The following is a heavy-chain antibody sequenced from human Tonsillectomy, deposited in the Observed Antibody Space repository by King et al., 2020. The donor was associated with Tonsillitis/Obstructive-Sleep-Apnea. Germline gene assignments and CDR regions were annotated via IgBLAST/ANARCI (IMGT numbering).Heavy chain of an antibody. CDR2: TRNKANSYTT. V-gene: IGHV3-72*01. CDR3: ARGVGKEGP. D-gene: IGHD1-26*01. CDR1: GFTLSDHY. Sequence: VQLVESGGGLVQPGGSLRLSCAASGFTLSDHYMDWVRQAPGKGLEWVGRTRNKANSYTTEYAASVKGRFTISRDDSKNSLYLQMNRLKTEDAAVYYCARGVGKEGPWGQGTLVTVSS. J-gene: IGHJ5*02.